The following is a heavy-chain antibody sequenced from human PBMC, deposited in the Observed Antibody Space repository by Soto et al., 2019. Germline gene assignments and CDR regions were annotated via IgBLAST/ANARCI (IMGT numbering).Heavy chain of an antibody. CDR3: ARDLGRELLWFGEPVY. J-gene: IGHJ4*02. Sequence: QVQLVQSGAEVKKPGASVKVSCKASGYTFTGYYMHWVRQAPGQGLEWMGWINPNSGGTNYAQKFQGGVTMTRDTSISTAYMELSRLRSDDTAVYYCARDLGRELLWFGEPVYWGQGTLVTVSS. V-gene: IGHV1-2*02. CDR2: INPNSGGT. CDR1: GYTFTGYY. D-gene: IGHD3-10*01.